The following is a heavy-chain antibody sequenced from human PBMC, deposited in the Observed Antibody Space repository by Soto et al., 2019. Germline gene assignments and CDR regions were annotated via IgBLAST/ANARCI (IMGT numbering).Heavy chain of an antibody. J-gene: IGHJ3*02. V-gene: IGHV1-18*04. CDR1: GYTSTSYG. Sequence: ASVKVSCKASGYTSTSYGISWVRQAPGQGLEWMGWISAYNGNTNYAQKLQGRVTMTTDTSTSTAYMELRSLRSDDTAVYYCAIGDYCSSTSCSPGDAFDIWGQGTMVTVSS. CDR2: ISAYNGNT. D-gene: IGHD2-2*01. CDR3: AIGDYCSSTSCSPGDAFDI.